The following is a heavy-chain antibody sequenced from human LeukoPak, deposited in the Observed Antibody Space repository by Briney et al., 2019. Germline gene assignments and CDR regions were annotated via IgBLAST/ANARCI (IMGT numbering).Heavy chain of an antibody. CDR2: INHSGST. J-gene: IGHJ6*03. CDR3: ARAPPPNYYYYYMDV. CDR1: GGSISGYY. V-gene: IGHV4-34*01. Sequence: SETLSLTCTVSGGSISGYYWSWIRQPPGKGLEWIGEINHSGSTNYNPSLKSRVTISVDTSKNQFSLKLSSVTAADTAVYYCARAPPPNYYYYYMDVWGKGTTVTVSS.